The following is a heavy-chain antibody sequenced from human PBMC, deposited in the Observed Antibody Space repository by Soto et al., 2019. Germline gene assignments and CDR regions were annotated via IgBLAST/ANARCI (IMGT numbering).Heavy chain of an antibody. CDR1: GGSFSGYY. V-gene: IGHV4-34*01. CDR3: ARGSDFGVVITSFDY. Sequence: PSETLSLTCAVYGGSFSGYYWSWIRQPPGKGLEWIGEINHSGSTNYNPSLKSRVTISVDTSKNQFSLKLSSVTAADTAVYYCARGSDFGVVITSFDYWGQGPLVT. D-gene: IGHD3-3*01. CDR2: INHSGST. J-gene: IGHJ4*02.